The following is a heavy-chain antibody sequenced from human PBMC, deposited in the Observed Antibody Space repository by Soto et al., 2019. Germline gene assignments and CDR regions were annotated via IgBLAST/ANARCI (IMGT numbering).Heavy chain of an antibody. Sequence: PGGSLRLSCAASAFTFSSYWMSWVRQAPGRGLEWVANIKQEGSEKSYVDSVKGRFTISRDNAKNTLYLQMNSLRAEDTAVYYCAKDGLEYSNSFVYWGQGTLVTVSS. D-gene: IGHD6-6*01. V-gene: IGHV3-7*01. CDR2: IKQEGSEK. J-gene: IGHJ4*02. CDR1: AFTFSSYW. CDR3: AKDGLEYSNSFVY.